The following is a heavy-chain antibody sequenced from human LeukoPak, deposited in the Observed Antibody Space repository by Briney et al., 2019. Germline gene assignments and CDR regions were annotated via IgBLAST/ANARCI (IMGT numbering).Heavy chain of an antibody. V-gene: IGHV3-23*01. D-gene: IGHD3-16*01. J-gene: IGHJ3*01. CDR3: AKNLGPFDV. CDR2: ISGSSGYT. Sequence: GGSLRLSCAASGFSLSSYAMSWVRQAPGKGLEWVSAISGSSGYTYYADSVKGRFTISRDNSKNTLYLQMNSLTAGDTAMYYCAKNLGPFDVRGQGTMVTVSS. CDR1: GFSLSSYA.